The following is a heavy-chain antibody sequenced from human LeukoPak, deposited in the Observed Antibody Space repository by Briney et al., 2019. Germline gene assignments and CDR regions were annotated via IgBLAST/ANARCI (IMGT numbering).Heavy chain of an antibody. CDR1: GGSISSGGYY. CDR2: IYHSGST. J-gene: IGHJ5*02. Sequence: SQTLSLTCTVSGGSISSGGYYWSWIRQPPGKGLEWIGYIYHSGSTYYNPSLKSRVTISVDRSKNQFSLKLSSVTAADTAVYYCAREVIRGSSSPNWFDPWGQGTLVTVSS. CDR3: AREVIRGSSSPNWFDP. V-gene: IGHV4-30-2*01. D-gene: IGHD6-6*01.